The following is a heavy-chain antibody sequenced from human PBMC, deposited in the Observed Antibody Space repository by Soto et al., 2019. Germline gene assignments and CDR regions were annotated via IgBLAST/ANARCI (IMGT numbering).Heavy chain of an antibody. D-gene: IGHD6-13*01. CDR2: IIPILGIA. CDR1: GGTFSSYT. V-gene: IGHV1-69*08. CDR3: AREDGRGYSTQLAAFDI. Sequence: QVQLVQSGAEVKKPGSSVKVSCKASGGTFSSYTISWVRQAPGQGLEWMGRIIPILGIANYAQKFQGRVTITADKSTSTAYMELNSLRSEDTAVYYCAREDGRGYSTQLAAFDIWGQVTMVTVSS. J-gene: IGHJ3*02.